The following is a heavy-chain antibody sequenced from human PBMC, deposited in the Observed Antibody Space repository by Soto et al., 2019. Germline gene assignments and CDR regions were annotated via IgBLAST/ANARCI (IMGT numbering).Heavy chain of an antibody. D-gene: IGHD1-26*01. Sequence: PGGSLRLSCAASEFTVSSNYMNWVRQAPGKGLECVSTIYSGGSAYYADSVKGRFTISRDNSKNTLYLQMNNLRAEDTAVYYCAGRVGATNYGMDVWGQGTKVTVSS. CDR1: EFTVSSNY. J-gene: IGHJ6*02. V-gene: IGHV3-53*01. CDR3: AGRVGATNYGMDV. CDR2: IYSGGSA.